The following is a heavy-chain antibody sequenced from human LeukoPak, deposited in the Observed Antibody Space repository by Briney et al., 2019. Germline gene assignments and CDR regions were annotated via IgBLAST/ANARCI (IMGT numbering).Heavy chain of an antibody. V-gene: IGHV3-23*01. D-gene: IGHD6-13*01. Sequence: GGSLRLSCAASGFTFSSYAMSWVRQAPGKGLEWVSAISGNGGSTYYADSVKGRFTISRDNSKNTLYLQMNSLTAEDTAVYYCAKEGCRASAGFDYWGQGTQVTVSS. CDR1: GFTFSSYA. J-gene: IGHJ4*02. CDR3: AKEGCRASAGFDY. CDR2: ISGNGGST.